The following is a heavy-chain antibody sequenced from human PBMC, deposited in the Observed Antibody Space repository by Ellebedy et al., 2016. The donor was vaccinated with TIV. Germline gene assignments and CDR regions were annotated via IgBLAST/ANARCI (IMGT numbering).Heavy chain of an antibody. CDR1: GFIVSSYY. J-gene: IGHJ5*02. D-gene: IGHD3-16*01. V-gene: IGHV3-66*01. Sequence: GESLKISCAATGFIVSSYYMNWVRQAPGKGLEWVSVMYSGGGANYTDSVKGRFTISRDNSKNTLYLQMNSLRAEDTAVYYCARDPGGGGDYADNWFDPWGQGTLVTVSS. CDR3: ARDPGGGGDYADNWFDP. CDR2: MYSGGGA.